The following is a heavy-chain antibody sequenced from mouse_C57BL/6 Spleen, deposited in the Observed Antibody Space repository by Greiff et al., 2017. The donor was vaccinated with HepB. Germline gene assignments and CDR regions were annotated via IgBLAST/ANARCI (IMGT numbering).Heavy chain of an antibody. J-gene: IGHJ1*03. CDR1: GFTFSDYY. CDR3: ERDPDLDGSSPSWYFDV. Sequence: DVQLVESEGGLVQPGSSMKLSCTASGFTFSDYYMAWVRQVPETGLEWVANINYDGSSTYYLDSLKSRFIISRDNAKNILYLQMSSRKSEDTATYYCERDPDLDGSSPSWYFDVWGTGTTVTVSS. CDR2: INYDGSST. D-gene: IGHD1-1*01. V-gene: IGHV5-16*01.